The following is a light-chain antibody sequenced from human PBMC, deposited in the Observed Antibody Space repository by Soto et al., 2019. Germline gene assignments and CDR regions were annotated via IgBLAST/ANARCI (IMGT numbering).Light chain of an antibody. CDR2: GNS. CDR3: QSYDSSRSAYV. V-gene: IGLV1-40*01. CDR1: YSNIGAGYE. J-gene: IGLJ1*01. Sequence: QSLLAPPPPVSAAPGRKGTTSCTSSYSNIGAGYELHWYQQLPGTAPKRRRYGNSNRPSGVPDRFSGSKSGTSASLAITGLQAEDEADYYCQSYDSSRSAYVFGTGTKVTVL.